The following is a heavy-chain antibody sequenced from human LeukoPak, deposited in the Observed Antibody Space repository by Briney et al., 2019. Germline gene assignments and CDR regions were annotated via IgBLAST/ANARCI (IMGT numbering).Heavy chain of an antibody. CDR2: ISSSGSTI. CDR3: ARDRRHLRGYFDL. CDR1: GFTFSDYY. Sequence: PGGSLILSCAASGFTFSDYYMSWIRQAPGKGMEWVSYISSSGSTIYYADSVKGRFTISRDNAKNSLYLQMNSLRAEDTAVYYCARDRRHLRGYFDLWGRGTLVTVSS. V-gene: IGHV3-11*01. J-gene: IGHJ2*01.